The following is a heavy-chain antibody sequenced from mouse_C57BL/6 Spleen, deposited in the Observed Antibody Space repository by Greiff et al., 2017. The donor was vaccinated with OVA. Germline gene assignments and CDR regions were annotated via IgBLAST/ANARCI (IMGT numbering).Heavy chain of an antibody. J-gene: IGHJ4*01. CDR1: GYTFTSYW. CDR2: IYPSDSET. D-gene: IGHD2-14*01. Sequence: VQLQQPGAELVRPGSSVKLSCKASGYTFTSYWMDWVKQRPGQGLEWIGNIYPSDSETHYNQKFKDKATLTVDKSSSTAYMQLSSLTSEDSAVYYCARREVRAMDYWGQGTSVTVSS. V-gene: IGHV1-61*01. CDR3: ARREVRAMDY.